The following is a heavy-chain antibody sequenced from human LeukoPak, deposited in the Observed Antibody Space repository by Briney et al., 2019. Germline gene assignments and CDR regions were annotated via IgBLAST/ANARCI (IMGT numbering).Heavy chain of an antibody. J-gene: IGHJ4*02. CDR3: ARGRITMVRGEDFDY. V-gene: IGHV4-4*07. CDR2: IYTSGST. Sequence: PSETLSLTCTVPGGSISSYYCSWIRQPAAKGLEWIERIYTSGSTNYNPSLKSRVTMSVDTSKNQFSLKLSSVTAADTAVYYCARGRITMVRGEDFDYWGQGTLVTVSS. D-gene: IGHD3-10*01. CDR1: GGSISSYY.